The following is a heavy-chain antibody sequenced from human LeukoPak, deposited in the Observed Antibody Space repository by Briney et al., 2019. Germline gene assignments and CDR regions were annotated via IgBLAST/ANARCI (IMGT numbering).Heavy chain of an antibody. CDR1: GFTFSSYA. D-gene: IGHD3-22*01. CDR3: AKDSYYDSSGYHFDY. CDR2: ISGSGGST. Sequence: GGSLRLSCAASGFTFSSYAMSWVRQAPGKGLEWVSAISGSGGSTYYADSVKGRFTISRDNAKNSLYLQMNSLRAEDTALYYCAKDSYYDSSGYHFDYWGQGTLVTVSS. J-gene: IGHJ4*02. V-gene: IGHV3-23*01.